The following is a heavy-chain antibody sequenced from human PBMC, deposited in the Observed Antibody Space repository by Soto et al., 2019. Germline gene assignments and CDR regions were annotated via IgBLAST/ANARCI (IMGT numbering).Heavy chain of an antibody. CDR2: IRSKANSYAT. CDR3: TRPASSIAARRLVPGDYYYYMDV. D-gene: IGHD6-6*01. CDR1: GFTFSGSA. V-gene: IGHV3-73*01. Sequence: GGSLRLSCAASGFTFSGSAMHWVRQASGKGLEWVGRIRSKANSYATAYAASVKGRFTISGDDSKNTAYLQMNSLKTEDTAVYYCTRPASSIAARRLVPGDYYYYMDVWGKGTTVTVSS. J-gene: IGHJ6*03.